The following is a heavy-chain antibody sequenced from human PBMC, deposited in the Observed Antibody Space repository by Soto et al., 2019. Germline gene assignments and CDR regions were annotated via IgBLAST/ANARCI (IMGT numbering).Heavy chain of an antibody. V-gene: IGHV3-74*01. J-gene: IGHJ6*04. D-gene: IGHD2-2*01. CDR1: GFTFSSYW. CDR3: ARAGPAACANTSCFAFSPDY. CDR2: INNDGSIT. Sequence: EVQLVESVGGLVQPGGSLRLSCAASGFTFSSYWMHWVRQAPEKGLVWVSGINNDGSITTYADSVEGRFAISRDNAKNMLFLQMTSRRAEDTAVYYCARAGPAACANTSCFAFSPDYWGKGTTVTVSS.